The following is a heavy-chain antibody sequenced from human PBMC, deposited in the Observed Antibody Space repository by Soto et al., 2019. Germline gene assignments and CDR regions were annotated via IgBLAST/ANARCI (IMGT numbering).Heavy chain of an antibody. D-gene: IGHD3-22*01. CDR3: ARPHHYYDSSGYSHYFDY. V-gene: IGHV1-69*13. Sequence: STKVPCKASVGTYGSNASIWVRQAPGQGLEWMGGIIPIFGTANYAQKFQGRVTITADESTSTAYMELSSLRSEDTAVYYCARPHHYYDSSGYSHYFDYWGQGTLVTVSS. CDR2: IIPIFGTA. J-gene: IGHJ4*02. CDR1: VGTYGSNA.